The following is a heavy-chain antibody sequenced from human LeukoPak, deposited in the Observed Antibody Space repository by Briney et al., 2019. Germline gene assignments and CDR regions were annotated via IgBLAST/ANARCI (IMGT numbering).Heavy chain of an antibody. Sequence: SETLSLTCAVYGGSFSGYYWSWIRQPPGKGLEWIGYIYYSGRTCYNPSLKSRVTISVDTSKNQFSLKLSSVTAADTAVYYCARDRYDSYPMDVWGQGTTVTVSS. J-gene: IGHJ6*02. CDR2: IYYSGRT. D-gene: IGHD3-3*01. CDR3: ARDRYDSYPMDV. CDR1: GGSFSGYY. V-gene: IGHV4-34*09.